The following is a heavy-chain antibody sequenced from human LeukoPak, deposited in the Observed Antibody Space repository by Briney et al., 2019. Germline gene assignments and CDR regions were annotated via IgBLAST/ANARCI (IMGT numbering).Heavy chain of an antibody. CDR2: FDPEDDET. Sequence: GASVKVSCKVLGYTLTELSMHWGRQAPGKGLEWMGGFDPEDDETIYAQNFEGRVPMTEDTSTDTAYMEMSSLGSEDTAVYYCATPSIWGNYRGFLYWGQGTLVTVSS. CDR3: ATPSIWGNYRGFLY. D-gene: IGHD3-16*02. V-gene: IGHV1-24*01. J-gene: IGHJ4*02. CDR1: GYTLTELS.